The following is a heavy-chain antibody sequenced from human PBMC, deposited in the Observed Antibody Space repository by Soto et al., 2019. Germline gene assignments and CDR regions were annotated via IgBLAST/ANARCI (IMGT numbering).Heavy chain of an antibody. CDR3: ARDGQFLEWERSYYCYGMDV. CDR1: GYTFTSYY. J-gene: IGHJ6*02. CDR2: INPSGGST. Sequence: ASVKVSCKASGYTFTSYYMHWVRQAPGQRLEWMGIINPSGGSTGYAQKFQGRVTMTRDTSTSTVYLEPSSQRSDDTAVYYFARDGQFLEWERSYYCYGMDVWGQGTTVTVSS. V-gene: IGHV1-46*01. D-gene: IGHD3-3*01.